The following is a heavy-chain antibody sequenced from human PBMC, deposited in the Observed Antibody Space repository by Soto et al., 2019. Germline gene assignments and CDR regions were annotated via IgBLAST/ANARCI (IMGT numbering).Heavy chain of an antibody. CDR2: ISGPGGST. CDR3: AKDRRIAVSHFDC. V-gene: IGHV3-23*01. Sequence: GGSLRLSCAASGFTFTKFAMSWVRQAPGKGLEWVASISGPGGSTNYAESVKGRFTISRDNSNDTVSLQMNSLRVEDTALYFCAKDRRIAVSHFDCGGQGTLVTVPS. CDR1: GFTFTKFA. D-gene: IGHD6-19*01. J-gene: IGHJ4*02.